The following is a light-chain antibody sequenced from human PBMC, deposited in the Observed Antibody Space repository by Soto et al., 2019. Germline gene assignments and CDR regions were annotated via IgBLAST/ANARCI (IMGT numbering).Light chain of an antibody. CDR1: QSVSSY. CDR2: DAS. V-gene: IGKV3-20*01. J-gene: IGKJ3*01. Sequence: ELVLTQSPATLSLSPGARATLSCRASQSVSSYLAWYQQKPGQAPRLLIYDASNRATGIPARFSVIVSGTDLSINISRLEPEDGEVYYGQQYGSSLFTFGPGTKVDIK. CDR3: QQYGSSLFT.